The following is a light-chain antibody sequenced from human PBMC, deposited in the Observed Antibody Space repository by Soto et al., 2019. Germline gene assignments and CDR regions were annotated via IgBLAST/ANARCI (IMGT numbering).Light chain of an antibody. CDR3: QQYSSWPET. CDR1: QSISSN. CDR2: DAS. V-gene: IGKV3-15*01. J-gene: IGKJ1*01. Sequence: EIVMTQSPATLSVSPGERASLSCRASQSISSNLAWYQQKPGQAPRLLIYDASTRATGIPARFSGSGSGTEFTLTISSLQSEDFALYYCQQYSSWPETFGQGTKVEIK.